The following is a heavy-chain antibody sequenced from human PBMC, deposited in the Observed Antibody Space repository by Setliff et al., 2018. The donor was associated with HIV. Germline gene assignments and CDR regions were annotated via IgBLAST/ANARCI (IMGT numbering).Heavy chain of an antibody. Sequence: PSETLSLTCVVSGYSIRSSNWWGWIRQPPGKGLEWIGYINHNELTYYNPSLKSRIIMSVDTSKKQLSLKLSSVTAVDTAVYFCARISNGFEPNAFDTWGLGTMVTVSS. CDR3: ARISNGFEPNAFDT. D-gene: IGHD3-22*01. CDR2: INHNELT. J-gene: IGHJ3*02. V-gene: IGHV4-28*01. CDR1: GYSIRSSNW.